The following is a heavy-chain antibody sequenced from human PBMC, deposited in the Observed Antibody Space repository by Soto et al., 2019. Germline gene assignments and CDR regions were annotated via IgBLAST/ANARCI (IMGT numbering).Heavy chain of an antibody. V-gene: IGHV3-23*01. J-gene: IGHJ4*02. CDR1: GFTFSSYA. CDR2: ITGSGSTT. CDR3: ARRGGALGY. Sequence: EVQLMESGGGLVQPGGSLRLSCAASGFTFSSYAMSWVRQAPGKGLEWVSVITGSGSTTYYADSVKGRFTISRDNSNNTLYLQMNSLRAEDTALYYCARRGGALGYWGQGTLVTVSS. D-gene: IGHD3-16*01.